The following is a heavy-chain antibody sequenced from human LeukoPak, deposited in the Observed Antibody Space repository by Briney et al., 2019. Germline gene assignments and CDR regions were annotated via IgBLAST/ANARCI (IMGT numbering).Heavy chain of an antibody. CDR2: IYDSGST. D-gene: IGHD3-22*01. V-gene: IGHV4-30-4*01. J-gene: IGHJ4*02. CDR3: VRADYYDSSGYTFDY. Sequence: SETLSLTCTVSGASIRSGDYYWSWIRQPPGKGLEWIGYIYDSGSTYYNPSLKSRVTISVDTSKNQFSLKLSSVTAADTAVYYCVRADYYDSSGYTFDYWGQGTLVTVSS. CDR1: GASIRSGDYY.